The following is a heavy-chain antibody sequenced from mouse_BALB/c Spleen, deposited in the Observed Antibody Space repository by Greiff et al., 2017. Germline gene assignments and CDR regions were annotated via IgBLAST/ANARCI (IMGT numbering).Heavy chain of an antibody. D-gene: IGHD1-1*01. CDR2: IDPSDSET. V-gene: IGHV1S126*01. Sequence: VQLQESGPQLVRPGASVKISCKASGYSFTSYWMHWVKQRPGQGLEWIGMIDPSDSETRLNQKFKDKATLTVDKSSSTAYMQLSSPTSEDSAVYYCARRDYYGSSPFDYWGQGTTLTVSS. J-gene: IGHJ2*01. CDR1: GYSFTSYW. CDR3: ARRDYYGSSPFDY.